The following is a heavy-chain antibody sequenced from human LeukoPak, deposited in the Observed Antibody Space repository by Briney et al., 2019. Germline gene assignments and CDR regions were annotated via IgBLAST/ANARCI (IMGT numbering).Heavy chain of an antibody. D-gene: IGHD2-2*01. Sequence: GASVKVSCKASGYTFTGYYMDWVRQAPGQGLEWMGWINPNSGGTNYAQKFQGRVTMTRDTSISTAYMELSRLRSDDTAVYYCARGPPAYQLPLGRFDPWGQGTLVTVSS. CDR2: INPNSGGT. J-gene: IGHJ5*02. CDR1: GYTFTGYY. V-gene: IGHV1-2*02. CDR3: ARGPPAYQLPLGRFDP.